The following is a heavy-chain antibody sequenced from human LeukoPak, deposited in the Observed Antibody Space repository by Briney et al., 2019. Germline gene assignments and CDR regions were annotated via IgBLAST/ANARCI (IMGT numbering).Heavy chain of an antibody. CDR2: ISHEGSDK. CDR1: GFTFSSYW. D-gene: IGHD4-11*01. J-gene: IGHJ4*02. CDR3: AKAVTTEGRYFDF. V-gene: IGHV3-30*18. Sequence: GGSLRLSCAASGFTFSSYWMSWVRQAPGKGLEWVAGISHEGSDKYYADSVKGRFDLFRDNSKSTLYLQMNSLRGEDTAVYYCAKAVTTEGRYFDFWGQGTLVTVSS.